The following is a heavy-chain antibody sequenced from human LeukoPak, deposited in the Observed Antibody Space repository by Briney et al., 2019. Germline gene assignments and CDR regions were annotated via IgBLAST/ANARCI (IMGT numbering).Heavy chain of an antibody. CDR1: GYTFTCYY. D-gene: IGHD3-22*01. CDR2: INPNSGGT. J-gene: IGHJ3*02. V-gene: IGHV1-2*02. CDR3: ARDPYYYDRSDAFDI. Sequence: GASVTVSCKSSGYTFTCYYMHWVRQAPGQGLEWMGWINPNSGGTNYAQKFQGRVTMTRDTSISTAYMELSRLRSDDTAVYYCARDPYYYDRSDAFDIWGQGTMVTVSS.